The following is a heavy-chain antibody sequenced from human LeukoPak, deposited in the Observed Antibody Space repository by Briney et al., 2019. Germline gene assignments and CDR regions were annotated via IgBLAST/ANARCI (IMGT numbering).Heavy chain of an antibody. CDR3: AKELSTGSGGARGGACYWARPFDY. Sequence: SGGSLRLSCSPRGFTFHTYAMSWVRQTPGKGLEWVSAIGANGGTTFYADSVTGRFTISRDNSKSTLYLQMNSLRAEDTAVYYCAKELSTGSGGARGGACYWARPFDYWGQGILVTVSS. V-gene: IGHV3-23*01. CDR1: GFTFHTYA. J-gene: IGHJ4*02. D-gene: IGHD2-21*02. CDR2: IGANGGTT.